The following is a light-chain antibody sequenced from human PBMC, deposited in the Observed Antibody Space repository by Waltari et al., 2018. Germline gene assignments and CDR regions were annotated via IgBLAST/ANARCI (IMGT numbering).Light chain of an antibody. J-gene: IGKJ3*01. V-gene: IGKV1-9*01. CDR3: QDLHDYPV. CDR1: HDIRSH. CDR2: PAS. Sequence: IQLTQSPSSLSASVGDRVTISCRASHDIRSHLAWYQQKPGKAPTPLIYPASTLESGVPSRFSGSGSGTEFTLTITSLQPEDFATYFCQDLHDYPVFGPGTKVDIK.